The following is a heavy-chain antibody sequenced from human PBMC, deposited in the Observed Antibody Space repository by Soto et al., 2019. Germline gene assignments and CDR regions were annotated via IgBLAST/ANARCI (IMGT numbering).Heavy chain of an antibody. J-gene: IGHJ6*02. D-gene: IGHD6-6*01. V-gene: IGHV1-58*01. Sequence: SVKVSCKASGFTFTSSAVQWVRQARGQRLEWIGWIVVGSGNTNYAQKLQERVRITRDMSTSTAYMELSSLRSEDTAVYYCASSSAARYYYYYGMDVWGQGTTVTVSS. CDR3: ASSSAARYYYYYGMDV. CDR1: GFTFTSSA. CDR2: IVVGSGNT.